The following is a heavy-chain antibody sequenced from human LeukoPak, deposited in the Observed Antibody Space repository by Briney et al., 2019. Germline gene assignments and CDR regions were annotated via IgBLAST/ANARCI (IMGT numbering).Heavy chain of an antibody. Sequence: SETLSLTCTVSGGSMSSSTYYWGWIRQPPGKRLEWIGSISNSGSTYYNPSLKSRVTITVDPSKNQFSLKLSSVTAADTAVYYCARSPRGYRGYAFDIWGQGTMVTVSS. J-gene: IGHJ3*02. CDR3: ARSPRGYRGYAFDI. V-gene: IGHV4-39*07. D-gene: IGHD5-18*01. CDR1: GGSMSSSTYY. CDR2: ISNSGST.